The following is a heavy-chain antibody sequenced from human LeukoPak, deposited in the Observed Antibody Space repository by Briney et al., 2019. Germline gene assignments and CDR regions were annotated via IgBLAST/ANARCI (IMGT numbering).Heavy chain of an antibody. V-gene: IGHV4-34*01. CDR2: VHHDGTT. Sequence: PSETLSLTCVVHGGSFNGYYWSWIRQPPGKGLEWIGEVHHDGTTKYNPSLKSRVGIVVDTSTDQFSPNLTSVTAAYTAVYFCARLRPDGVTRTGPSYWGQGTLVTVSS. CDR1: GGSFNGYY. D-gene: IGHD2-8*02. CDR3: ARLRPDGVTRTGPSY. J-gene: IGHJ4*02.